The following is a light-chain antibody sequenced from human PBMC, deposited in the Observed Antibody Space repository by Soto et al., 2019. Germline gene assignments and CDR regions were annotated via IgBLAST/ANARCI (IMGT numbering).Light chain of an antibody. CDR3: QSADISGPYI. J-gene: IGLJ1*01. Sequence: SYELTQSPSLSVSPGQTARITCSGDALAKQYAYWYQQKPGQAPVLVIFKDSEKPSGIPERFSGSSSGTTVTLTISGVRPEDEADYYSQSADISGPYIFGIGTKLTVL. CDR1: ALAKQY. V-gene: IGLV3-25*03. CDR2: KDS.